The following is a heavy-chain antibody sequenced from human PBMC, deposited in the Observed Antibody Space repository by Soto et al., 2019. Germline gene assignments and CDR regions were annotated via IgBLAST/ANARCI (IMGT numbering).Heavy chain of an antibody. CDR2: ISGSGDST. Sequence: EVQLLESGGGLVQPGGSLRISCTASGFTFDNYAMAWVRQAPGKGLEWVAGISGSGDSTNYVDSVKGRFTISRDNSKNRLYLQMKSLRAEDTALYYCAKDYGVRGIMTNLFDSWGQGTLVAVSS. J-gene: IGHJ5*01. D-gene: IGHD3-10*01. CDR1: GFTFDNYA. V-gene: IGHV3-23*01. CDR3: AKDYGVRGIMTNLFDS.